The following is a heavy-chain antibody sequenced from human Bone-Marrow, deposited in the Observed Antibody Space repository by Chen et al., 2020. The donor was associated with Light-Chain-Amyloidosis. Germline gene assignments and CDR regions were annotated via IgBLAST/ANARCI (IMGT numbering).Heavy chain of an antibody. CDR3: ARGDKQWLETDDAFDI. Sequence: QLQLQESGPGLVKPSETLSLTCIVSDASISRSTYFWGWIRQPPGQGLEWIGSIYYSGSTYYSPSRKSRVTISVDTPKRQLSLRLSSVTAADTAVYFCARGDKQWLETDDAFDIWGQGTMVTVSS. J-gene: IGHJ3*02. CDR1: DASISRSTYF. CDR2: IYYSGST. D-gene: IGHD6-19*01. V-gene: IGHV4-39*01.